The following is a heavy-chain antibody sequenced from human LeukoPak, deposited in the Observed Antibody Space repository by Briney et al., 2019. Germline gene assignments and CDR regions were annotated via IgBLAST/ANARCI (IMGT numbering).Heavy chain of an antibody. Sequence: GGSLRLSCAASGFSVSSSYMNWVRQAPGRGLEWVAVIYSGESTNYADSVKGRFTISRDNAKNSLYLQMNSLRAEDMALYYCAKGGCSSTSCYLGYWGQGTLVTVPS. D-gene: IGHD2-2*01. CDR3: AKGGCSSTSCYLGY. V-gene: IGHV3-53*05. J-gene: IGHJ4*02. CDR2: IYSGEST. CDR1: GFSVSSSY.